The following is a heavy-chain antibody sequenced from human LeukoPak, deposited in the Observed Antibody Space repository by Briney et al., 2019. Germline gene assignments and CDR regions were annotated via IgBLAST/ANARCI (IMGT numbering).Heavy chain of an antibody. D-gene: IGHD6-19*01. CDR3: ASGGIAVAGTLDY. Sequence: PSETLSLTCAVYGGSFSGYYWSWIRQPPGKGLEWIGEINHSGSTNYNPSLKSRVTISVDTPKNQFSLKLSSVTAADTAVYYCASGGIAVAGTLDYWGQGTLVTVSS. CDR1: GGSFSGYY. V-gene: IGHV4-34*01. CDR2: INHSGST. J-gene: IGHJ4*02.